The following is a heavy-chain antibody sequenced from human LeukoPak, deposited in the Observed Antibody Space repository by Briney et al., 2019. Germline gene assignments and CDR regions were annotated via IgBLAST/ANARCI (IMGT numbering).Heavy chain of an antibody. CDR3: ARADSSGFRGLDY. CDR1: GYTFTSYG. J-gene: IGHJ4*02. V-gene: IGHV1-46*01. D-gene: IGHD5-18*01. CDR2: INPSGGST. Sequence: ASVKVSCKASGYTFTSYGISWVRQAPGQGLEWMGIINPSGGSTSYAPKFQGRVTLTRDTSTSTIYMELSSLRSEDTAVCYCARADSSGFRGLDYWGQGTLVTVSS.